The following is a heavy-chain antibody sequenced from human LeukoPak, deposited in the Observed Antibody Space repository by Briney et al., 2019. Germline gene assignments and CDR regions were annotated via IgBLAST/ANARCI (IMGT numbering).Heavy chain of an antibody. J-gene: IGHJ4*02. V-gene: IGHV1-8*01. Sequence: GASVEVSCKASGYTFTSYDINWVRQATGQGLEWMGWMNPNSGNTGYAQKFQGRVTMTRNTSISTAYMELSSLRSEDTAVYYCARSDPRMATRRAASDYWGQGTLVTVSS. CDR3: ARSDPRMATRRAASDY. D-gene: IGHD5-24*01. CDR1: GYTFTSYD. CDR2: MNPNSGNT.